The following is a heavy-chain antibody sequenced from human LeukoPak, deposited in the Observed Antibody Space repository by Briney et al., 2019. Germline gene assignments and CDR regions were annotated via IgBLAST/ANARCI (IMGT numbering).Heavy chain of an antibody. Sequence: ASVKVSCKASGYTFTSYYMHWVRRAPGQGHEWMGIINPSGGSTSYAQEFQGRVTMTRDTSISTAYMELSRLRSDDTAVYYCARDMGGWFDPWGQGTLVTVSS. J-gene: IGHJ5*02. CDR3: ARDMGGWFDP. D-gene: IGHD1-26*01. CDR2: INPSGGST. V-gene: IGHV1-46*01. CDR1: GYTFTSYY.